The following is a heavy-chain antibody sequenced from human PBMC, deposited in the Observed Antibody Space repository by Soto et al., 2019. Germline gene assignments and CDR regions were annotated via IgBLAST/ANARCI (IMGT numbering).Heavy chain of an antibody. CDR3: ARSQYSSSLNWFDP. J-gene: IGHJ5*02. CDR1: GGSISSGGYY. CDR2: IYYSGST. D-gene: IGHD6-13*01. Sequence: KTSETLSLTCTVSGGSISSGGYYWSWIRQHPGKGLEWIGYIYYSGSTYYNPSLKSRVTISVDTSKNQFSLKLSSVTAADTAVYYCARSQYSSSLNWFDPWGQGALVTVS. V-gene: IGHV4-31*03.